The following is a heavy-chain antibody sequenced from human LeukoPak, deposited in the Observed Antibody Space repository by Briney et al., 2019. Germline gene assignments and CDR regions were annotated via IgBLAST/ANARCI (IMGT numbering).Heavy chain of an antibody. CDR3: ARDPFPGQWLVLGYFDY. CDR2: IIPIFGTA. Sequence: GSSVKVSCKASGGTFSSYAISWVRQAPGQGLEWMGRIIPIFGTANYAQKFRGRVTITTDESTSTAYMELSSLRSEDTAVYYCARDPFPGQWLVLGYFDYWGQGTLVTVSS. V-gene: IGHV1-69*05. CDR1: GGTFSSYA. D-gene: IGHD6-19*01. J-gene: IGHJ4*02.